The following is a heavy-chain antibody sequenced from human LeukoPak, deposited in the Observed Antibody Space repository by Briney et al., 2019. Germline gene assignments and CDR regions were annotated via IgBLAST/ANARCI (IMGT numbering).Heavy chain of an antibody. CDR1: GFTFSEYS. D-gene: IGHD3-10*01. CDR3: ARQVSGYGSGSFYFDY. J-gene: IGHJ4*02. V-gene: IGHV3-21*01. Sequence: GGSLRLSCAASGFTFSEYSMNWVRQAPGKGLEWVSFISTSSSHIYYGDSVKGRFTISRDNARNSMSLQMNSLRAEDTAVYYCARQVSGYGSGSFYFDYWGQGMLVTVSS. CDR2: ISTSSSHI.